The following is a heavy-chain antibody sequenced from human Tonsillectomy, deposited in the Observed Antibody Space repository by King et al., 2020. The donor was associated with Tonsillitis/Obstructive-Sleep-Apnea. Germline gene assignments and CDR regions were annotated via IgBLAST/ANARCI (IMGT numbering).Heavy chain of an antibody. CDR1: GGSMDNYY. J-gene: IGHJ3*02. CDR3: ARVGYDFWSGYTDEGAFDI. V-gene: IGHV4-59*01. D-gene: IGHD3-3*01. Sequence: VQLQESGPGLVKPSETLSLTCTVSGGSMDNYYWSWIRQPPGKGLEWIGYTFYIGSTNYNPSLESRLTISVDTSKNQFSLKLNYVTASDTAVYYCARVGYDFWSGYTDEGAFDIWGQGTMVTVSS. CDR2: TFYIGST.